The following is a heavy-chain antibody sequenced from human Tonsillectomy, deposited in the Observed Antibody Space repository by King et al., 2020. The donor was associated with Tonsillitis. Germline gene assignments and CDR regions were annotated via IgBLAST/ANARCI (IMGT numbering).Heavy chain of an antibody. CDR2: GSYSGTT. D-gene: IGHD3-22*01. CDR3: ARRSMVVVPGRGFDI. J-gene: IGHJ3*02. V-gene: IGHV4-39*01. Sequence: LQLQESGPGLVEPSETLSLTCTVSGGSISSSSYYWGWIRQPPGKGLEWIGSGSYSGTTYYNPSLKSRVTIFVDTSKNQFSLKLRSVTAADTAMYDCARRSMVVVPGRGFDIWGQGTMVSVSS. CDR1: GGSISSSSYY.